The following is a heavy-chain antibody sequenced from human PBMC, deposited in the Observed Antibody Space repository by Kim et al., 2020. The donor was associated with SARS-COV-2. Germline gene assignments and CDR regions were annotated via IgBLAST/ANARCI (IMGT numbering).Heavy chain of an antibody. J-gene: IGHJ4*02. CDR1: GYSISSFA. Sequence: GGSLRLSCVASGYSISSFAMSWVRQAPGKWLEWVSAITRNDGRTYYAYSVRGRFTISRDSSKNTVYLQLNNVRAEDTAVYFCAKDHPSDGWPTFDLWGQG. CDR2: ITRNDGRT. V-gene: IGHV3-23*01. D-gene: IGHD6-19*01. CDR3: AKDHPSDGWPTFDL.